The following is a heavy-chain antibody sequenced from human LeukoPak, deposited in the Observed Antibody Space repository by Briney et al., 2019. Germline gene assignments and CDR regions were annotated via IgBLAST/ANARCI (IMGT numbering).Heavy chain of an antibody. J-gene: IGHJ4*02. D-gene: IGHD6-6*01. V-gene: IGHV4-34*01. CDR3: ARGTAARPRYFDY. CDR2: INHSGST. Sequence: SETLSLTCAVYGGSFRGYYWSWIRQPPGKGLEWIGEINHSGSTNYNPSLKSRVTISVDTSKNQFSLKLSSVTAADTAVYYCARGTAARPRYFDYWGQGTLVTVSS. CDR1: GGSFRGYY.